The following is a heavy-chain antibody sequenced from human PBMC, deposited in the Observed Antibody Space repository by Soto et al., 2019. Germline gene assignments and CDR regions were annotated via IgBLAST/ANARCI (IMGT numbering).Heavy chain of an antibody. CDR2: ISYDGSNK. CDR1: GFTFSSYA. V-gene: IGHV3-30*01. CDR3: ARYFEPWLVVGENYYYYGMDV. Sequence: GGSLRLSCAASGFTFSSYAMHWVRQAPGKGLEWGAVISYDGSNKYYAESVKGRFTIYRDNSKNTLYLQMNSLRAEDTAVYYCARYFEPWLVVGENYYYYGMDVWGQG. J-gene: IGHJ6*02. D-gene: IGHD5-18*01.